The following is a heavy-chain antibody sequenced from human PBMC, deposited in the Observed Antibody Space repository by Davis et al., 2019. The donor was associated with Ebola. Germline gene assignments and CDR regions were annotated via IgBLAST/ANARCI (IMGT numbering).Heavy chain of an antibody. CDR3: ARAVLQPDYYFDY. CDR1: GYIFNNHW. J-gene: IGHJ4*02. Sequence: GESLKISCKGSGYIFNNHWIAWVRQMPGKGLEWMGIIYPGDSDTRYSPSFQGQVTISADKSISTAYLQWSSLKASDTAMYYCARAVLQPDYYFDYWGQGTLVTVSS. V-gene: IGHV5-51*01. CDR2: IYPGDSDT. D-gene: IGHD5-18*01.